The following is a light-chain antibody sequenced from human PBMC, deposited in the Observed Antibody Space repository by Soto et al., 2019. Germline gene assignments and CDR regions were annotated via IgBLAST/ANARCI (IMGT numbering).Light chain of an antibody. CDR2: ATS. CDR1: QSVDSTY. Sequence: EIVLTQSPGTLSLSPGEIATLSCRASQSVDSTYLAWFQQKPGQAPRLLIYATSNRATGIPDRFSGSGSETDFTLTISRLEPEDFAVYYCQQYGDSVTFGGGTRVEI. V-gene: IGKV3-20*01. J-gene: IGKJ4*01. CDR3: QQYGDSVT.